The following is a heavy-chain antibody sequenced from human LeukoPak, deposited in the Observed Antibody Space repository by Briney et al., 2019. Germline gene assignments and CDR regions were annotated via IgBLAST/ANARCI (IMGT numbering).Heavy chain of an antibody. CDR3: ARDGRYYYDSSGYYDWFDP. D-gene: IGHD3-22*01. V-gene: IGHV4-4*07. CDR1: GGSISSYY. J-gene: IGHJ5*02. CDR2: IYTSGSA. Sequence: SETLSLTCTVSGGSISSYYWSWIRQPAGKGLEWIGRIYTSGSAKYNPSLKSRVTMSVDTSKNQFSLKLSSLTAADTAVYYCARDGRYYYDSSGYYDWFDPWGQGTLVTVSS.